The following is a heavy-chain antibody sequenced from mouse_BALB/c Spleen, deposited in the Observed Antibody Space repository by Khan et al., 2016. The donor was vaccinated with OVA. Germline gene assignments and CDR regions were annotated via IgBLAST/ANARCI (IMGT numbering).Heavy chain of an antibody. V-gene: IGHV3-2*02. CDR3: ARGNYYGYYFDY. CDR1: GYSITSGYA. CDR2: ISYSGVT. D-gene: IGHD1-1*01. J-gene: IGHJ2*01. Sequence: EVQLQESGPGLVKPSQSLSLTCTVTGYSITSGYAWNWIRQFPGNKLEWMGYISYSGVTSYTPSLKSRISITRDTSKNQFFLQLTSGTTEDTSTYYCARGNYYGYYFDYCGQGTTLTVSS.